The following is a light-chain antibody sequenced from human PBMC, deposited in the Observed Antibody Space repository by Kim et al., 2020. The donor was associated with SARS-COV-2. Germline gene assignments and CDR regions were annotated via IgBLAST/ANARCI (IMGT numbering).Light chain of an antibody. CDR1: QSVDSW. CDR2: KAS. J-gene: IGKJ1*01. CDR3: QQYETYWT. V-gene: IGKV1-5*03. Sequence: DIQMTQSPSTLSASVGDRVTITCRASQSVDSWLAWYQQKPGKAPKLLIYKASRLHSGVPSRFSGSGSGTEFTLTISILQPDDFGIYFCQQYETYWTFGLGTKVEVK.